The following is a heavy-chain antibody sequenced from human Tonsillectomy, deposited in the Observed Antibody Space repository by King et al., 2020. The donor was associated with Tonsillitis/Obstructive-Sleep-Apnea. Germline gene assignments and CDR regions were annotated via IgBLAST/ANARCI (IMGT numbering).Heavy chain of an antibody. V-gene: IGHV5-10-1*01. CDR1: GYNFPTHW. J-gene: IGHJ5*02. Sequence: EVQLVESGPEVKKPGESLKISCTASGYNFPTHWIAWVRQLPGKGLEWMGRVDPTDSYTNYNPSFQGHISISADKSIATAYLQWSSLKASDTAMYYCARLPPRSTTSPITGWFDPWGQGTLVTVSS. CDR3: ARLPPRSTTSPITGWFDP. CDR2: VDPTDSYT. D-gene: IGHD5/OR15-5a*01.